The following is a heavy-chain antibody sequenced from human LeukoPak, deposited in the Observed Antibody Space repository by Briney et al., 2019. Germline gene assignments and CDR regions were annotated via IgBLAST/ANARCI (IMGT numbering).Heavy chain of an antibody. CDR3: ARDNSSGWSDFHYYGMDV. V-gene: IGHV3-48*01. CDR1: GFTFSSYS. D-gene: IGHD6-19*01. CDR2: ISSGGSPT. Sequence: GGSLRLSCAASGFTFSSYSMNWVRQAPGKGLEWISYISSGGSPTYYADSVKGRFVISRDSAKNSLYLRMNSLRAEDTAVYYCARDNSSGWSDFHYYGMDVWGQGTTAIVSS. J-gene: IGHJ6*02.